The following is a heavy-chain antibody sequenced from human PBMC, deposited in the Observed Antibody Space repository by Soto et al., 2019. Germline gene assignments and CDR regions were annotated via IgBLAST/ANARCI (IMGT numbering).Heavy chain of an antibody. CDR2: INDSGST. Sequence: QVQLHQWGAGLLKPSETLSLTCAAYGGSLSGYYWSWIRQPPGKGLEWIGEINDSGSTNYNPSVKSRVAISVDTSKSHLSLKLNSVTAADTAVYYCARGRRTRITLVRQFDTWGKGTLVTVSS. CDR3: ARGRRTRITLVRQFDT. CDR1: GGSLSGYY. J-gene: IGHJ5*02. D-gene: IGHD3-10*01. V-gene: IGHV4-34*01.